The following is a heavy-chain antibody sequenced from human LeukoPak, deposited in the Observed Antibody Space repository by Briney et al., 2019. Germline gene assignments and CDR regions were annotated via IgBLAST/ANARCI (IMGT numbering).Heavy chain of an antibody. D-gene: IGHD2-2*01. CDR3: ARGRGRYCSSTSCYGGYYYGMDV. J-gene: IGHJ6*02. CDR1: GGSFSGYY. Sequence: PSETLSLTCAVYGGSFSGYYWSWIRQPPGKGLEWIGEINHSGRTNYNTSLKSRVTISVDTSKNQSSLKLSSVTAADTAVYYCARGRGRYCSSTSCYGGYYYGMDVWGQGTTVTVSS. CDR2: INHSGRT. V-gene: IGHV4-34*01.